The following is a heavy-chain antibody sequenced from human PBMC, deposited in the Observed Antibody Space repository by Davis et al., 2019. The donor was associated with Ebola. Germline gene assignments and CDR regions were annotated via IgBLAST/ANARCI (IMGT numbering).Heavy chain of an antibody. V-gene: IGHV3-48*02. Sequence: GESLKIPCAASGFTFSSYTMNWVRQAQGQGLEWVSYIGTRGDPTVYAESVKGRFTVSRDDANNSLSLLMSSLRDEDTAVYYCVRDYLFALDIWGQGTMVTVSS. J-gene: IGHJ3*02. CDR2: IGTRGDPT. CDR3: VRDYLFALDI. CDR1: GFTFSSYT.